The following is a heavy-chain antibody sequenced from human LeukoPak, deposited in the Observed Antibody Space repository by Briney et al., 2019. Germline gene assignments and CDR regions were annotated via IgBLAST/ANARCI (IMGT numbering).Heavy chain of an antibody. CDR1: GFTVSSNY. CDR3: EAGIRDCSGGSCIDY. CDR2: IYSGGST. V-gene: IGHV3-53*01. D-gene: IGHD2-15*01. Sequence: GGSLRISCAASGFTVSSNYMSWVRQAPRKRLEWVSGIYSGGSTYYAASVKGRFTISRDNSRNTLYLQMNSLRAEDTVFFHGEAGIRDCSGGSCIDYWGQGTLVTVSS. J-gene: IGHJ4*02.